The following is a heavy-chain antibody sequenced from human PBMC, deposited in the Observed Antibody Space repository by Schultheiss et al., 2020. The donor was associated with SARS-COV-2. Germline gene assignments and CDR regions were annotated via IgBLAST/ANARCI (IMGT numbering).Heavy chain of an antibody. J-gene: IGHJ1*01. CDR2: IYYSGST. CDR3: ARGHGEDEHTGAEYFLH. V-gene: IGHV4-31*03. Sequence: SETLSLTCTVSGGSISSTNYYWTWIRQHPGRGLEWIGYIYYSGSTYYKPSLKSRVIISVDTSKNQFSLKLSSVTAADTAVYYCARGHGEDEHTGAEYFLHWGQGTLVTVSS. D-gene: IGHD6-6*01. CDR1: GGSISSTNYY.